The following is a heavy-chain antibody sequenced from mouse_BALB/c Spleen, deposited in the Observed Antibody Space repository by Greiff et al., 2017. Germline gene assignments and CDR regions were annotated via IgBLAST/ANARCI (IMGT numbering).Heavy chain of an antibody. D-gene: IGHD2-14*01. V-gene: IGHV3-2*02. CDR1: GYSITSDYA. Sequence: EVQLQESGPGLVKPSQSLSLTCTVTGYSITSDYAWNWIRQFPGNKLEWMGYISYSGSTSYNPSLKSRISITRDTSKNQFFLQLNSVTTEDTATYYCANYRYDWYFDVWGAGTTVTVSS. CDR3: ANYRYDWYFDV. J-gene: IGHJ1*01. CDR2: ISYSGST.